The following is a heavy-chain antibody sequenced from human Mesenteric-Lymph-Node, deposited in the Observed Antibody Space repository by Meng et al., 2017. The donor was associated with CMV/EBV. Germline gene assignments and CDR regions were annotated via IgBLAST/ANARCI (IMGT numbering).Heavy chain of an antibody. D-gene: IGHD3-3*01. J-gene: IGHJ6*02. CDR1: GGSVSSGAYY. Sequence: SETLSLTCTVSGGSVSSGAYYWTWIRHLPGKGLEWLGYISSSGGTYYNPSLKSRVTVSLDTSENLFSLKLNSVTAADTALYYCARAISRFGYYYGMDVWGQGTTVTVSS. V-gene: IGHV4-31*03. CDR2: ISSSGGT. CDR3: ARAISRFGYYYGMDV.